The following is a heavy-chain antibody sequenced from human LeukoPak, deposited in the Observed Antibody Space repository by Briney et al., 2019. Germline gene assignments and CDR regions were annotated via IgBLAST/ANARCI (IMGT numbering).Heavy chain of an antibody. CDR3: IKGDWFDN. Sequence: VQPGRSLRLSCAASGFNFHDYTMHWVRQAPGKGLEWVSGISWNSRNIAYADSVKGRFTISRDNAKKSLYLQMNSPRLEDAALYYCIKGDWFDNWGQGTLVSVSS. CDR2: ISWNSRNI. D-gene: IGHD3-9*01. J-gene: IGHJ4*02. CDR1: GFNFHDYT. V-gene: IGHV3-9*01.